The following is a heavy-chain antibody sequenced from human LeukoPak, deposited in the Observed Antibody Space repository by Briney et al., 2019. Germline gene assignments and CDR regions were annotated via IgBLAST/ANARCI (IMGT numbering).Heavy chain of an antibody. Sequence: SGGSLRLSCAASGFTFSSYGMHWVRQAPGKGLEWVAVISYDGSNKYYADSVKGRFTISRDNSKNTLYLQMNSLRAEDTAVYYCAKALGTPYYYYGMDVWGQGTTVTVSS. J-gene: IGHJ6*02. CDR3: AKALGTPYYYYGMDV. D-gene: IGHD7-27*01. CDR2: ISYDGSNK. V-gene: IGHV3-30*18. CDR1: GFTFSSYG.